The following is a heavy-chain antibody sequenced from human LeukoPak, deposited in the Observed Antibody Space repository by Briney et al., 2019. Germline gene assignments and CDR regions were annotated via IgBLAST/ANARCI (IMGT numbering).Heavy chain of an antibody. D-gene: IGHD2-15*01. CDR2: TYYRSKWYN. V-gene: IGHV6-1*01. CDR1: GDSVSSNSAA. CDR3: ARSLGYCSGGSCYPHDNFDY. J-gene: IGHJ4*02. Sequence: SQTLSLTCAISGDSVSSNSAAWNWIRQSPSRGLEWLGRTYYRSKWYNDYAVSVKSRITINPDTSKNQFSLQLNSVTPEDTAVCYCARSLGYCSGGSCYPHDNFDYWGQGTLVTVSS.